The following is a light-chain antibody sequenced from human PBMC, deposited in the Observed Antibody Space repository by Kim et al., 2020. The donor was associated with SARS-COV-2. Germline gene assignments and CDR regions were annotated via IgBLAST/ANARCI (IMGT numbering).Light chain of an antibody. J-gene: IGKJ2*03. V-gene: IGKV1-5*01. CDR1: QSINTW. CDR3: QQYGSYC. Sequence: LSAPVGDRVTITCRASQSINTWLAWYQQKPGKAPKLLIYDASSLDIGVPSRFSGSGSGTEFTLTISSLQPDDFATYYCQQYGSYCFGQGTKLEI. CDR2: DAS.